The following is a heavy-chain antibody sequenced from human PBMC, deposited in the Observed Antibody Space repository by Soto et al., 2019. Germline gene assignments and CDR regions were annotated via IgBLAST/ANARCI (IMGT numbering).Heavy chain of an antibody. V-gene: IGHV4-61*08. Sequence: KPSETLSLTCSVSGVSVSSDDYYWNWIRQPPGKGLEWIGYNHIRGRTNYNPSLGSRVAISLDTSKNQFSLTLTSVTAADTAIYYCARLLGINSWPLDFWGQGTLVTVSS. D-gene: IGHD1-26*01. CDR3: ARLLGINSWPLDF. CDR2: NHIRGRT. J-gene: IGHJ4*02. CDR1: GVSVSSDDYY.